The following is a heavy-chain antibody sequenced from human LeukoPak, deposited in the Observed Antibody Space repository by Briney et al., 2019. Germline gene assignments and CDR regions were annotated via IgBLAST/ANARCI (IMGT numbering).Heavy chain of an antibody. J-gene: IGHJ5*02. CDR1: GDSFSSVSYY. D-gene: IGHD1-26*01. CDR3: ARGGLLNWFDP. CDR2: IYATGST. Sequence: SETLSLTCTVSGDSFSSVSYYWSWIRQPAGKGLEWIGRIYATGSTNYNPSLKSRVTISVDTSKNQFSLKLSSVTAADTAIYYCARGGLLNWFDPWGQGTLVTVSS. V-gene: IGHV4-61*02.